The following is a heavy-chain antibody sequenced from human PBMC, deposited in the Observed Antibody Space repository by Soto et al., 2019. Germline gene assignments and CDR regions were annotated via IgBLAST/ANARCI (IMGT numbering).Heavy chain of an antibody. D-gene: IGHD3-3*01. V-gene: IGHV3-48*03. CDR1: GFTFSSYE. CDR3: ARDTLRYYDFWSGYYPLRDYYYGMDV. J-gene: IGHJ6*02. Sequence: HPGGSLRLSCAASGFTFSSYEMNWVRQAPGKGLEWVSYISSSGSTIYYADSVKGRFTISRDNAKNSLYLQMNSLRAEDTAVYYCARDTLRYYDFWSGYYPLRDYYYGMDVWGQGTTVTVSS. CDR2: ISSSGSTI.